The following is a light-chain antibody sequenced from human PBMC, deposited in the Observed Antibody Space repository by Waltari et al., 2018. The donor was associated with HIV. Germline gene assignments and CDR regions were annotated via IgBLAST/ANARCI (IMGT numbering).Light chain of an antibody. CDR3: AAWDGSLSGFWV. CDR2: RNN. J-gene: IGLJ3*02. V-gene: IGLV1-47*01. Sequence: QSVLTQPPSASGTPGQRVTISCSGSSSNIGSYYVYWYQQLPGTAPKLLIYRNNQRPSGVPDRFSGSKSGTSASLAISGLRSEDEADYYCAAWDGSLSGFWVFGGGTKLAVL. CDR1: SSNIGSYY.